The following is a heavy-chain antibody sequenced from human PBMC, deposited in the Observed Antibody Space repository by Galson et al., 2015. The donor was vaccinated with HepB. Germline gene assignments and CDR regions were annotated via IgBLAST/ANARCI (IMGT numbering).Heavy chain of an antibody. D-gene: IGHD2-2*01. J-gene: IGHJ6*02. CDR2: ISSNGGST. V-gene: IGHV3-64D*09. CDR3: VKGYCSSTSCYLYYYYGMDV. CDR1: GFTFSSYA. Sequence: SLRLSCAASGFTFSSYAMHWVRQAPGKGLEYVSAISSNGGSTYYADSVKGRFTISRDNSKNTLYLQMSSLRAEDTAVYYCVKGYCSSTSCYLYYYYGMDVWGQGTTVTVSS.